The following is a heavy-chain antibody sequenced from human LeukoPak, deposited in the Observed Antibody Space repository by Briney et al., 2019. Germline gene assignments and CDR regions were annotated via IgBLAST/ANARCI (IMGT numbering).Heavy chain of an antibody. CDR2: IYHSGST. J-gene: IGHJ3*02. CDR1: GGSISSSNW. D-gene: IGHD1-14*01. V-gene: IGHV4-4*02. CDR3: ARDRPPNRIGTVESAFEI. Sequence: SETLSLTCAVSGGSISSSNWWSWVRQPPGKGLEWIGEIYHSGSTNYNPSLKSRVSISVDKSKNQFSLKLSSVTAADTAVYYCARDRPPNRIGTVESAFEIWGQGTTVTVSS.